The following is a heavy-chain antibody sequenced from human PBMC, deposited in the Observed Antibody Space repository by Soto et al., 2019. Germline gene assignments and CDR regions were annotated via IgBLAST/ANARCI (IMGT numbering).Heavy chain of an antibody. V-gene: IGHV3-7*01. J-gene: IGHJ4*02. CDR1: GFTFSGHR. D-gene: IGHD4-17*01. Sequence: GGSLRLSCAASGFTFSGHRMTWVRQARGKGLEWVANIDRDGSGKYYVDSVRGRFTISRDNAENLLYLQMSSLRAEDTAVYYCARITVAQNEYLDYWGQGARVTVSS. CDR3: ARITVAQNEYLDY. CDR2: IDRDGSGK.